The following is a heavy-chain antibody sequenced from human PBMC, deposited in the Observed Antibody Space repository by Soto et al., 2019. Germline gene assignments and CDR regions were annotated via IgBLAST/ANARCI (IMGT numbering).Heavy chain of an antibody. V-gene: IGHV1-2*02. D-gene: IGHD3-3*01. CDR2: INPNSGAT. CDR3: ARGGGTILAPLP. CDR1: GYTFTGYF. Sequence: GASVKVSCKASGYTFTGYFIHRVRQAPGQGLEWMGWINPNSGATKYAQKFQGRVTLSRDTSIRTAYMELSGLRSDDTAVYYCARGGGTILAPLPWGQGTLVTVSS. J-gene: IGHJ5*02.